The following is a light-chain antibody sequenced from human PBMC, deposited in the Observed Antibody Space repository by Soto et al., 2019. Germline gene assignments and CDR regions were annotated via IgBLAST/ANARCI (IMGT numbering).Light chain of an antibody. CDR3: QHYNNWPLT. CDR1: QSVSSSY. J-gene: IGKJ4*01. V-gene: IGKV3D-15*01. Sequence: EIVLTQSPGTLSLSPGERATHSCRASQSVSSSYLAWYQQKHGQAPRLLIYAASSRATGIPARFSGSGSGTEFTLTISSLQSEDFAVYYCQHYNNWPLTFGGGTKVDIK. CDR2: AAS.